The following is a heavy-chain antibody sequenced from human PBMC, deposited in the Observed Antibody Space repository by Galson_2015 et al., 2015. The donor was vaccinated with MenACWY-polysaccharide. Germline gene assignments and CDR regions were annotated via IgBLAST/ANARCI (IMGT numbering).Heavy chain of an antibody. D-gene: IGHD3-9*01. V-gene: IGHV3-30-3*01. CDR2: ISYDGSNK. CDR1: GFTFSSYA. J-gene: IGHJ4*02. Sequence: SLRLSCAASGFTFSSYAMHWVRQAPGKGLEWVAVISYDGSNKYYADSVKGRFTISRDNSKNTLYLQMNSLRAEDTAVYYCARDAKMIRYFDRRHWDLFDYWGQGTLVTVSS. CDR3: ARDAKMIRYFDRRHWDLFDY.